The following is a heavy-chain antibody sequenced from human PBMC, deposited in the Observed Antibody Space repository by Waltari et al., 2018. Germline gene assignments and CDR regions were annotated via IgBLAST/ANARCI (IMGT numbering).Heavy chain of an antibody. CDR3: ARGALTLYYFDY. Sequence: QVQLQESGPGLLKPSETLSLTCNVSGYSISSGYYWGWIRQSPGKGLEWIGSVYHNGNTYYKPSLKGRVTISLDTSKNKFSLELSSVPAADTAVYYCARGALTLYYFDYWGQGTLVTVSS. J-gene: IGHJ4*02. CDR1: GYSISSGYY. V-gene: IGHV4-38-2*02. D-gene: IGHD3-9*01. CDR2: VYHNGNT.